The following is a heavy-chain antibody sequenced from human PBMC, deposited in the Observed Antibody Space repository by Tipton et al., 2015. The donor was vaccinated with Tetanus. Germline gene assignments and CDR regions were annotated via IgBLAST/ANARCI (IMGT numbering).Heavy chain of an antibody. CDR1: GGSISSYY. Sequence: TLSLTCTVSGGSISSYYWSWIRQPPGKGLEWIGYIYYSGSTNYNPSLKSRVTISVDTSKNQFSLKLSSVTAADTAVYYCARVQDWFDPWGQGTLVTVSS. J-gene: IGHJ5*02. D-gene: IGHD4-11*01. V-gene: IGHV4-59*01. CDR3: ARVQDWFDP. CDR2: IYYSGST.